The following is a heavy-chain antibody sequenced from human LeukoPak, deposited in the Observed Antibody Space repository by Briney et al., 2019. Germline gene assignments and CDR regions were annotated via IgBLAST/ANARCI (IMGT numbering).Heavy chain of an antibody. CDR1: EFTFSSYN. CDR2: ISSSSSTI. Sequence: PGGSLRPSCAASEFTFSSYNLNWLRQAPGKGLEWVSYISSSSSTIYYADSVKGRFTISRDNAKNSLYLQMNSLRAEDTAVYYCARRAARGRFDPWGQGTLVTVSS. CDR3: ARRAARGRFDP. D-gene: IGHD6-6*01. J-gene: IGHJ5*02. V-gene: IGHV3-48*01.